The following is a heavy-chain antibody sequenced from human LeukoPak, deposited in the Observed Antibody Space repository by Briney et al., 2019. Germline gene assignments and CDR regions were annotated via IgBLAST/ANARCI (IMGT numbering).Heavy chain of an antibody. CDR1: GFTFDDYG. D-gene: IGHD2-15*01. J-gene: IGHJ6*03. CDR3: AKSQATLSYYYYMDV. V-gene: IGHV3-20*04. Sequence: RSRGSLRLSCAASGFTFDDYGMSWVRQAPGKGLEWVSGINWNGGSTDYADSVKGRFTISRDNSKNTLYLQMNSLRAEDTAVYYCAKSQATLSYYYYMDVWGKGTTVTVSS. CDR2: INWNGGST.